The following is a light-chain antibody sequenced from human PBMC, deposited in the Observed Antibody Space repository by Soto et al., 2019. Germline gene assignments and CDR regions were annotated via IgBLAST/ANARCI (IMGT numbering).Light chain of an antibody. V-gene: IGKV3-20*01. CDR3: QQYGSSPWT. J-gene: IGKJ1*01. CDR2: GAS. CDR1: QTIGATY. Sequence: DIVLTQSPGTLSLSPGETATLSCRTSQTIGATYLAWYQQKPGQAPRLLIYGASSRATGIPDRFSGSGSGTDFTLTISRLEPEDFAVYYCQQYGSSPWTFGQGTKVDIK.